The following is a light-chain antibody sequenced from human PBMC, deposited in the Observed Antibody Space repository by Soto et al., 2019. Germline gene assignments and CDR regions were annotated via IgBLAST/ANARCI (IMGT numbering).Light chain of an antibody. CDR2: DAS. CDR1: QSLSSW. V-gene: IGKV1-5*01. Sequence: DIQMTQSPSTLSASVGDRVTIPCRASQSLSSWLAWYQQKPGKAPRLLIYDASYLERGVPSRFSGRGSRTEFTLTISDLEADDLATYYCQQYNNFWTFGPATKVEI. CDR3: QQYNNFWT. J-gene: IGKJ1*01.